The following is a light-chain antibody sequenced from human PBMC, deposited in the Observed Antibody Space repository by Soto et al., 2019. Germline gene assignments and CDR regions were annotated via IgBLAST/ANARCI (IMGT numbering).Light chain of an antibody. V-gene: IGKV3-15*01. CDR2: GAS. CDR3: QQYNKWPQT. J-gene: IGKJ5*01. CDR1: QSIGNS. Sequence: EMVMTQSPSTLSVSPGEGATLSCRATQSIGNSLAWYQQKPGQAPRLLIYGASTRVTGIPARFSGSGFGTEFTLTITSLQSEDFAVYYCQQYNKWPQTFGQGTRLEIK.